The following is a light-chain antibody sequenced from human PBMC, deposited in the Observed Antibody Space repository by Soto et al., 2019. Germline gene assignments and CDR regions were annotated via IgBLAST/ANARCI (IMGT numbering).Light chain of an antibody. Sequence: DIQLTQSPSLLSASVGDRVTITCRASHDISTYLAWYQQKPGKAPKLMIYEASTLQSGVPSRFSGSGSGTEFTLTISRLQPEDFATYYCQQLNSYPITFGQGTRLEIK. V-gene: IGKV1-9*01. CDR3: QQLNSYPIT. CDR1: HDISTY. J-gene: IGKJ5*01. CDR2: EAS.